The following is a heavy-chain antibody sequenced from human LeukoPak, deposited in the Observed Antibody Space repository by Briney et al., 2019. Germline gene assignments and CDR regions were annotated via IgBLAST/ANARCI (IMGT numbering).Heavy chain of an antibody. CDR3: ARNLYGSGSYSLGY. D-gene: IGHD3-10*01. V-gene: IGHV1-8*01. J-gene: IGHJ4*02. CDR2: MNPNSGNT. Sequence: ASVTVSSKASGYTFTSYDINWVRQATGQGLEWMGWMNPNSGNTGYAQKFQGRVTMTKNTSISTAYMELSSLRSEDTAVYYCARNLYGSGSYSLGYWGQGTLVTVSS. CDR1: GYTFTSYD.